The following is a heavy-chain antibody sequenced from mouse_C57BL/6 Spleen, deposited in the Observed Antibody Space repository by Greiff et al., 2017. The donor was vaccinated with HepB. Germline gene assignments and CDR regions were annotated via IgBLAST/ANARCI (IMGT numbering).Heavy chain of an antibody. V-gene: IGHV1-82*01. D-gene: IGHD1-1*01. CDR1: GYAFSSSW. Sequence: VQLVESGPELVKPGASVKISCKASGYAFSSSWMNWVKQRPGKGLEWIGRIYPGDGDTNYNGKFKGKATLTADKSSSTAYMQLSSLTSEDSAVYFCARGGSSYRYWYFDVWGTGTTVTVSS. J-gene: IGHJ1*03. CDR3: ARGGSSYRYWYFDV. CDR2: IYPGDGDT.